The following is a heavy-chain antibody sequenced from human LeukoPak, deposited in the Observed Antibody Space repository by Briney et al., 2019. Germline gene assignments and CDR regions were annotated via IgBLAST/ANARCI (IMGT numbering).Heavy chain of an antibody. Sequence: PSETLSLTCAVPGYPISRGFSRGWIRQPPGEGLEWIGTISHSGTTDYKSTLQSRLTISVDTSKNLFFLRLTSVTAADTAVYYCAREGAVPGIDPWGQGTLVTVSS. CDR3: AREGAVPGIDP. J-gene: IGHJ5*02. V-gene: IGHV4-38-2*02. D-gene: IGHD3-16*01. CDR2: ISHSGTT. CDR1: GYPISRGFS.